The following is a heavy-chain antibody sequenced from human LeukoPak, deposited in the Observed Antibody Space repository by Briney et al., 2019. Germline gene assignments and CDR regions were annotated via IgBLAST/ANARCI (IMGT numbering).Heavy chain of an antibody. CDR3: AKDSRGYCSSTSCYWGSGYFDY. V-gene: IGHV3-30*02. CDR2: TRYDGSNK. CDR1: GFTFSSYG. D-gene: IGHD2-2*01. J-gene: IGHJ4*02. Sequence: GGSLRLSCAASGFTFSSYGMHWVRQAPGKGLEWVAFTRYDGSNKYYADSVKGRFTISRDNSKNTLYLRMNSLRAEDTAVYYCAKDSRGYCSSTSCYWGSGYFDYWGQGTLVTVSS.